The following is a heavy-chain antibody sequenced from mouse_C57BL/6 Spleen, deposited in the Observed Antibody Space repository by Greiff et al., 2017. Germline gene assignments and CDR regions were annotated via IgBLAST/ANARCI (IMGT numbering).Heavy chain of an antibody. CDR3: TRRAAQACYFDY. CDR2: IDPETGGT. D-gene: IGHD3-2*02. J-gene: IGHJ2*01. V-gene: IGHV1-15*01. CDR1: GYTFTDYE. Sequence: VKLMESGAELVRPGASVTLSCKASGYTFTDYEMHWVKQTPVHGLEWIGAIDPETGGTAYNQKFKGKAILTADKSSSTAYMELRSLTSEDSAVYYCTRRAAQACYFDYWGQGTTLTVSS.